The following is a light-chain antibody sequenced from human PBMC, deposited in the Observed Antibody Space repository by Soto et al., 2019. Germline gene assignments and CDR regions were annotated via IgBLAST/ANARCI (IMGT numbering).Light chain of an antibody. V-gene: IGKV3-15*01. CDR2: RAS. J-gene: IGKJ2*01. Sequence: EIVMTQSPAILSVSPGERATLSCRASQSVSSNLAWYQQKPGQAPRLLIYRASTRATSIPARISGSGSGTEFTLINSSLQSEDFAIDYCQLYEEWPPSYTFGQGTKLE. CDR1: QSVSSN. CDR3: QLYEEWPPSYT.